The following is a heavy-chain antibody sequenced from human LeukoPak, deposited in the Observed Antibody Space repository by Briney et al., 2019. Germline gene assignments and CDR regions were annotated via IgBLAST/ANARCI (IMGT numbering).Heavy chain of an antibody. V-gene: IGHV3-9*01. CDR3: AKSRGIGVRAFDI. CDR2: ISWNSDRK. CDR1: GFVFEDFA. D-gene: IGHD3-3*01. Sequence: GRSLRLSRAASGFVFEDFAMNWVRQVPGKGLEWVSDISWNSDRKHYADSVKGRFTISRDNAKKSLYLEMNSLRVEDTAFYYCAKSRGIGVRAFDIWGQGTMVTVSS. J-gene: IGHJ3*02.